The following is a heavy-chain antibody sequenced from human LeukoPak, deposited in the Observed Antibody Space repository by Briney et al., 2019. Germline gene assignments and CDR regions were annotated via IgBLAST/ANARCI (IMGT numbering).Heavy chain of an antibody. V-gene: IGHV3-48*03. D-gene: IGHD5-24*01. J-gene: IGHJ4*02. Sequence: PGGSLRLSCAASGFTFSSYEMNWVRQAPGKGLEWVSYISSSGSTIYYADSVKGRFTISRDNGKNLVSLQMNSLRDEDTAVYYCARADRDGNKRFLDWGQGTLVTVSS. CDR3: ARADRDGNKRFLD. CDR2: ISSSGSTI. CDR1: GFTFSSYE.